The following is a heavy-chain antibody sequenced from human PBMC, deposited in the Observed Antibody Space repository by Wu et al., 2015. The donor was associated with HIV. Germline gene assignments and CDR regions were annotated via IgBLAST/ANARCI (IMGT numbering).Heavy chain of an antibody. J-gene: IGHJ4*02. Sequence: QVQLVQSGAEVKKPGSSVKVSCKASGYTYTGYYMHWVRQAPGQGLEWMGWINPNSGDTNYAQKFQGRVTMTRDTSISTAYMELSRLRSDDTAVYYCARTKYYYDNSGYYLLDYWAGNAGHRLL. CDR3: ARTKYYYDNSGYYLLDY. V-gene: IGHV1-2*02. D-gene: IGHD3-22*01. CDR2: INPNSGDT. CDR1: GYTYTGYY.